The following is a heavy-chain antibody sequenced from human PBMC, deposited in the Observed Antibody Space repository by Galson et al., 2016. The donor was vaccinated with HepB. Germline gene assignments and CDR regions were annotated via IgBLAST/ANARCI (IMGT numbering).Heavy chain of an antibody. CDR1: GVSINDYS. J-gene: IGHJ1*01. CDR3: AREEIVIGRSATFLTKFFQH. Sequence: SETLSLTCTVSGVSINDYSWSWIRQSAGTGLEWIGRVSTGGNTDYNPSLKSRVTMSLDTSNNQFSLRLSSVTAADTAVYFCAREEIVIGRSATFLTKFFQHWGQGTPLTVSS. D-gene: IGHD2-2*01. V-gene: IGHV4-4*07. CDR2: VSTGGNT.